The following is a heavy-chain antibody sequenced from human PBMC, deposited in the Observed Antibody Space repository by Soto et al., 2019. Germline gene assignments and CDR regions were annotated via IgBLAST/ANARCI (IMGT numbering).Heavy chain of an antibody. D-gene: IGHD3-3*01. V-gene: IGHV1-3*01. Sequence: EASVKVSCKASGYTFTSYAMHWVRQAPGQRLEWMGWINAGNGDTKYSQKFQGRVTISRDTSASTAYMELSSLRSEDTAVYYCARDPYYDFWSGSNWFDPWGQGTLVTVSS. CDR3: ARDPYYDFWSGSNWFDP. J-gene: IGHJ5*02. CDR2: INAGNGDT. CDR1: GYTFTSYA.